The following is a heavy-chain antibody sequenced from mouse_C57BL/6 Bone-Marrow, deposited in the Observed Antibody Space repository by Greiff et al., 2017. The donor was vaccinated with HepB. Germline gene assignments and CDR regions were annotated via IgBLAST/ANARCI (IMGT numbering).Heavy chain of an antibody. CDR1: GFNIKDDY. V-gene: IGHV14-4*01. CDR3: TTGLRPLC. CDR2: IDPENGDT. Sequence: VQLQQSGAELVRPGASVKLSCTASGFNIKDDYMHWVKQRPEQGLEWIGWIDPENGDTEYASKFQGKATITADTSSNTAYLQLSSLTSEDTAVYYCTTGLRPLCWGQGTTLTVSS. D-gene: IGHD2-4*01. J-gene: IGHJ2*01.